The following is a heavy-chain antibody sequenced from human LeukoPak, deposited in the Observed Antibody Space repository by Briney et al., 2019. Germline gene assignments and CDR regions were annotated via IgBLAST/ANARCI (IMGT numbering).Heavy chain of an antibody. D-gene: IGHD4-17*01. CDR3: ARAPPVNGDLSWGRSYYYYYGMDV. CDR1: GFTFSSYS. Sequence: GGSLRLSCAASGFTFSSYSMNWVRQAPGKGLEWVSSISSSSSYIYYADSVKGRFTISRDNAKNSLYLQMNSLRAEDTAVYYCARAPPVNGDLSWGRSYYYYYGMDVWGQGTTVTVSS. V-gene: IGHV3-21*04. CDR2: ISSSSSYI. J-gene: IGHJ6*02.